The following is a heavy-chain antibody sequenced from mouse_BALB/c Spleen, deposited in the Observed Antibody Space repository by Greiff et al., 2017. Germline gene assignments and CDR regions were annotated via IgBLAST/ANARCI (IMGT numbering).Heavy chain of an antibody. V-gene: IGHV2-9*02. CDR3: ARVLDGYYEAMDY. J-gene: IGHJ4*01. D-gene: IGHD2-3*01. CDR1: GFSLTSYG. CDR2: IWAGGST. Sequence: VMLVESGPGLVAPSQSLSITCTVSGFSLTSYGVHWVRQPPGKGLEWLGVIWAGGSTNYNSALMSRLSISKDNSKSQVFLKMNSLQTDDTAMYYCARVLDGYYEAMDYWGQGTSVTVSS.